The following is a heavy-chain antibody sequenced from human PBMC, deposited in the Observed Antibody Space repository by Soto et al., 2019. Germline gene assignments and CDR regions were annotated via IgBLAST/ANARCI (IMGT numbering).Heavy chain of an antibody. Sequence: PSETLSLTCTVSGDSFNNDDYSWTWIRQPPGKGLEWIGYISHSGKTFSNPSLRSLLTMSVDMTKKHFSLKLRSVTAADTAVYYCARGSTTNGLDFWGQGTTGTMSS. CDR2: ISHSGKT. CDR3: ARGSTTNGLDF. J-gene: IGHJ6*02. CDR1: GDSFNNDDYS. V-gene: IGHV4-30-4*01.